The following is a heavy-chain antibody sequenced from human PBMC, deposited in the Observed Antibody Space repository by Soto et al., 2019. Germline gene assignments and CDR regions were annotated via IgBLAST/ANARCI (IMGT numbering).Heavy chain of an antibody. CDR2: INSDGSSA. D-gene: IGHD2-2*01. CDR3: AKGVPAATRYFQH. V-gene: IGHV3-74*01. J-gene: IGHJ1*01. Sequence: VQLVESGGGLVQPGGSLRLSCAASGFSFSSYWMHWVRHAPGKGRVWVSRINSDGSSATYADSVKGRFTISRDNAKNTLYLQMNSLTPEDTAVYYCAKGVPAATRYFQHWGQGTLVTVSS. CDR1: GFSFSSYW.